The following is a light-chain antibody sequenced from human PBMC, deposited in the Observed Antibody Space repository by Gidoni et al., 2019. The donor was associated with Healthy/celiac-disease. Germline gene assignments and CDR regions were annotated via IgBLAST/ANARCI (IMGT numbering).Light chain of an antibody. CDR1: QSVSSN. CDR3: QQYNNWPPWT. Sequence: EIVMTQSPATLSVSPGERATLSCRASQSVSSNLAGYQQKPGQAPRLLIYGASTRATGIPARFSGSGSGTEFTLTISSMQAEDFAVDYCQQYNNWPPWTFGQGTKVEIK. CDR2: GAS. V-gene: IGKV3-15*01. J-gene: IGKJ1*01.